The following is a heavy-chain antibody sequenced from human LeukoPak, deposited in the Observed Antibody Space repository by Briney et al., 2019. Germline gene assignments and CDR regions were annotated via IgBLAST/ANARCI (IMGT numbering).Heavy chain of an antibody. CDR1: GFTFSGYG. Sequence: GGSLRLSCAAPGFTFSGYGMHWVRQAPGKGLEWVAVISYDGSNKYYADSVKGRFTISRDNSKNTLYLQMNSLRAEDTAVYYCARKGSSSCFDYWGQGTLVTVSS. CDR3: ARKGSSSCFDY. J-gene: IGHJ4*02. D-gene: IGHD6-6*01. V-gene: IGHV3-30*03. CDR2: ISYDGSNK.